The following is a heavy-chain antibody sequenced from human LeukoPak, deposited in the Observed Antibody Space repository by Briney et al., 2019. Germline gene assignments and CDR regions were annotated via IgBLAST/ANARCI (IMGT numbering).Heavy chain of an antibody. J-gene: IGHJ4*02. V-gene: IGHV3-21*01. CDR2: ISSISSYI. CDR1: GFTFSSYS. D-gene: IGHD2-8*02. CDR3: VTRYCSVGVCYLNY. Sequence: GGSLRLSCAASGFTFSSYSMNWVRQAPGKGLEWVSSISSISSYIYYADSVKGRFTVSRDNAKNSLYLQMDSLRDEDTAVYYCVTRYCSVGVCYLNYWGQGTLVTVSS.